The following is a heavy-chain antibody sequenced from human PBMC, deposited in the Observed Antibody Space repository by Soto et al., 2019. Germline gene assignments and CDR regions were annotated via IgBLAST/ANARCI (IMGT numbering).Heavy chain of an antibody. V-gene: IGHV4-59*08. Sequence: QVQLQESGPGLVMPSETLSLTCTVSGGTISSWYWSWIRQPPGKGLEWIGYIYYSGSTNCNPSLKSRVTISVDTSKNQFSLKLSSVTTADTAVYYCARRYGSAIDYWGQGTLVTVSS. CDR1: GGTISSWY. J-gene: IGHJ4*02. D-gene: IGHD1-26*01. CDR2: IYYSGST. CDR3: ARRYGSAIDY.